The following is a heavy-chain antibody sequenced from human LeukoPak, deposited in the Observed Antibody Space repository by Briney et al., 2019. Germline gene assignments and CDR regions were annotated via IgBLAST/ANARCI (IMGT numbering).Heavy chain of an antibody. CDR2: IKEDGSEK. CDR3: ARDQYYSSSD. D-gene: IGHD6-19*01. V-gene: IGHV3-7*03. CDR1: GFTVSSNY. Sequence: GGSLRLSCAASGFTVSSNYMSWVRQAPGKGLEWVANIKEDGSEKYYVDAVKGRFTISRDNAKKSLFLQMNSLRAEDTAVYYCARDQYYSSSDWGQGTLVTVSS. J-gene: IGHJ4*02.